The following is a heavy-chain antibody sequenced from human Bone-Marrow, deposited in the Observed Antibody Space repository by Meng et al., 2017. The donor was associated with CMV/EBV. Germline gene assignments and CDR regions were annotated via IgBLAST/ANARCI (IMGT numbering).Heavy chain of an antibody. Sequence: ASGFTFSSYAMHWVRQALGKGLEWVAVISYDGSNKYYADSVKGRFTISRDNSKNTLYLQMGSLRAEDMAVYYCARVAEMATLYYFDYWGQGTLVTVSS. CDR2: ISYDGSNK. CDR3: ARVAEMATLYYFDY. CDR1: GFTFSSYA. D-gene: IGHD5-24*01. J-gene: IGHJ4*02. V-gene: IGHV3-30-3*01.